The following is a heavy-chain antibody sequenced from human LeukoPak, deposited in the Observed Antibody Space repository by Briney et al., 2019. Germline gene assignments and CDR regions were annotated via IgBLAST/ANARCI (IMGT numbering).Heavy chain of an antibody. CDR2: ISSSSSTI. V-gene: IGHV3-48*01. Sequence: PGGSLRLSCAASGSTFSHYSINWVRQAPGKGLEWVSYISSSSSTIYYADSVKGRFTISRDNAKSSLYLQMNSLRAEDTAVYYCARGLYGSGKYYFDYWGQGTLVTVSS. CDR3: ARGLYGSGKYYFDY. CDR1: GSTFSHYS. D-gene: IGHD3-10*01. J-gene: IGHJ4*02.